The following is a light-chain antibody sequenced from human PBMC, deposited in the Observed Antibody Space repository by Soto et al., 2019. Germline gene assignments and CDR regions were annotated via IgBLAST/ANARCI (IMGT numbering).Light chain of an antibody. Sequence: EIVLTQYPATLSLSPGERVTLSCRASQNIGFELGWYQQKPGQAPRLLIYDVSGRATGVPARFSASGSGTDFTLTISSLEPEDFAVYYCQQRHSWPITFGGGTKVEIK. J-gene: IGKJ4*01. V-gene: IGKV3-11*01. CDR2: DVS. CDR1: QNIGFE. CDR3: QQRHSWPIT.